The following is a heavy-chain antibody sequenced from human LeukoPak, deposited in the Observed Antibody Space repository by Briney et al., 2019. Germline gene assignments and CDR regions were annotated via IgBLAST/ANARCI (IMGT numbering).Heavy chain of an antibody. CDR2: IYPGDSDT. CDR1: GYTFTSYW. V-gene: IGHV5-51*01. D-gene: IGHD3-10*01. CDR3: ARGPDTMVRGVTYDY. J-gene: IGHJ4*02. Sequence: GESLKISCKASGYTFTSYWIAWVRQMPGKGLEWMGIIYPGDSDTRYTPSFQGQVTISADTSISTAYLQMNSLRAEDTAVYYCARGPDTMVRGVTYDYWGQGTLVTVSS.